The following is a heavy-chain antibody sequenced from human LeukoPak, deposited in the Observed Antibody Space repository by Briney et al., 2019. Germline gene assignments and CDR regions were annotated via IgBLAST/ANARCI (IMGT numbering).Heavy chain of an antibody. CDR1: GFTFNNYA. CDR3: AKGSRNSRPYYFDF. D-gene: IGHD6-19*01. CDR2: ITGSGDDT. V-gene: IGHV3-23*01. Sequence: GGSLRLSCTASGFTFNNYAMSWVRQAPGKVLEWVSSITGSGDDTYHAGSVKGRFTISRDNSKNTLYLQMNSLRAEDTAVYYCAKGSRNSRPYYFDFWGQGTLVTVSS. J-gene: IGHJ4*02.